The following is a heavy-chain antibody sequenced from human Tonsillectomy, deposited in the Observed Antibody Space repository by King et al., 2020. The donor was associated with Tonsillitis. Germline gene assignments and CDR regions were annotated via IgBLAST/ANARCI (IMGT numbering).Heavy chain of an antibody. CDR3: AIQESLGYYFDY. CDR1: GYTLTELS. D-gene: IGHD7-27*01. V-gene: IGHV1-24*01. J-gene: IGHJ4*02. CDR2: FDREDGET. Sequence: VQLVQSGAEVKKTGASVKVSCKVSGYTLTELSMHWVRQAPGKGLEWMGSFDREDGETIYAQKFQGRVTMTEDTSTDTAYMELSSLRSEDTSVYYCAIQESLGYYFDYWGQGSLVTVSS.